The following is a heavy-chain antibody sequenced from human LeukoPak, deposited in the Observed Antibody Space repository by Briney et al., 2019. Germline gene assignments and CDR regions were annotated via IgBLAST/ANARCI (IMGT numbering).Heavy chain of an antibody. D-gene: IGHD6-13*01. CDR1: GFPFSNYW. Sequence: GVSLRLSCAASGFPFSNYWMHWVRQAPGKGLVWVSRVNSDGSTTNYADSVKGRFTISRDNAENTLYMRMNSLRPEDTAVYYCARGYYSSSRFVSWGQGTLVTVSS. J-gene: IGHJ4*02. CDR2: VNSDGSTT. V-gene: IGHV3-74*01. CDR3: ARGYYSSSRFVS.